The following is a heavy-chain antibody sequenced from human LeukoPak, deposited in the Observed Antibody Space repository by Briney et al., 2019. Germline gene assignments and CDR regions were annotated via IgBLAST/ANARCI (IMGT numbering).Heavy chain of an antibody. J-gene: IGHJ1*01. CDR3: TRTDSSELGSMYRSCQH. Sequence: GASLRLSCAAAGFTFSDYWMTWVRQAPGKGLEWVANIKQNGREKNYVDSVKGRFTISRDNAENSLSLQMNTLRAEDTAVYYCTRTDSSELGSMYRSCQHCGQGTLVIVSS. D-gene: IGHD3-16*02. CDR2: IKQNGREK. CDR1: GFTFSDYW. V-gene: IGHV3-7*01.